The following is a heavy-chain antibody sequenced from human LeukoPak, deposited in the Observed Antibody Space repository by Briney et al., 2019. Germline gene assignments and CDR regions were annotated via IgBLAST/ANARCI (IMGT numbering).Heavy chain of an antibody. V-gene: IGHV4-61*01. D-gene: IGHD1-1*01. CDR1: GGSVSSGRYY. Sequence: SETLSLTCTVSGGSVSSGRYYWSWIRQPPGQGLEWIGYFYYSGSTNYNPSLKTRVTISVDPSKNQFSLKVSSVTAADTAVYYCARKRTGDQGYYFDYWGQGTLVTVSS. CDR2: FYYSGST. J-gene: IGHJ4*02. CDR3: ARKRTGDQGYYFDY.